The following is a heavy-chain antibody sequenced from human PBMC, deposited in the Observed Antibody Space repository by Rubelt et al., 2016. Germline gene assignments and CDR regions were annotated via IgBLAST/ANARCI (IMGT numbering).Heavy chain of an antibody. Sequence: QLQLQESGPGLVKPSETLSLTCTVSGGSISSSSYYWGWIRQPPGKGLEWIGEINHSGSTNYNPSLKSRVTILDVTSKSQFSLKLSSVTAADTAVYYCATDYGDYRGGMDVWGQGTTVTVSS. CDR1: GGSISSSSYY. CDR2: INHSGST. V-gene: IGHV4-39*07. D-gene: IGHD4-17*01. CDR3: ATDYGDYRGGMDV. J-gene: IGHJ6*02.